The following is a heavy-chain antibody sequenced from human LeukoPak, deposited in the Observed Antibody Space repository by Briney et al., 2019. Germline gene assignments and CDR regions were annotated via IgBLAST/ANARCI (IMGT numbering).Heavy chain of an antibody. CDR2: IYYSGST. CDR3: AREMIVVVITTFDP. Sequence: PSETLSLTCTVSGGSISSSSYSWGWIRQPPGKGLEWIGSIYYSGSTYYNPSLKSRVTISVDTSKNQFSLKLSSVTAADTAVYYCAREMIVVVITTFDPWGQGTLVTVSS. J-gene: IGHJ5*02. D-gene: IGHD3-22*01. CDR1: GGSISSSSYS. V-gene: IGHV4-39*01.